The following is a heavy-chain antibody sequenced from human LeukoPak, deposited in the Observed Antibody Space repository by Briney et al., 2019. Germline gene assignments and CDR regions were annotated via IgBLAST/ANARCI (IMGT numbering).Heavy chain of an antibody. CDR2: IYYSGST. CDR1: GGSISSYY. J-gene: IGHJ3*02. CDR3: ARGREIVVVPAPTQYEGAFDI. Sequence: SGTLSLTCTVSGGSISSYYWSWIRQPPGKGLEWIGYIYYSGSTNYNPSLKSRVTISVDTSKNQFSLKLSSVTAADTAVYYCARGREIVVVPAPTQYEGAFDIWGQGTMVTVSS. V-gene: IGHV4-59*01. D-gene: IGHD2-2*01.